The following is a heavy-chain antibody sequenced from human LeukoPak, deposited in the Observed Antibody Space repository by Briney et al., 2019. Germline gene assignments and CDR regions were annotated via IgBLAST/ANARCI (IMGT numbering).Heavy chain of an antibody. J-gene: IGHJ4*02. V-gene: IGHV3-9*01. CDR3: AKAHGCSGGSCYGPFDY. CDR2: ISWNSGSI. CDR1: GFTFDDYA. Sequence: PGGSLRLSCAASGFTFDDYAMHWVRQAPGKGLEWVSGISWNSGSIGYADSVKGRFTISRDNAKNSLYLQMNSLRAEDTAVYYCAKAHGCSGGSCYGPFDYWGQGTLVTVSS. D-gene: IGHD2-15*01.